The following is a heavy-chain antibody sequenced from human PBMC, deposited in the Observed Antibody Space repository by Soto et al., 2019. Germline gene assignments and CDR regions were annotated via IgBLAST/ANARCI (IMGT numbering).Heavy chain of an antibody. CDR2: AYSSEST. CDR3: ASNRTWKVDY. J-gene: IGHJ4*02. V-gene: IGHV4-39*01. D-gene: IGHD1-1*01. Sequence: NPSETLSLACTFSVSSIISITYEWGCIRQPPGRGLEWIGSAYSSESTYYNPSLKIRVTISVDTSKNQFSLKVSSVTEADTAVYYSASNRTWKVDYWGQGTLVTVSS. CDR1: VSSIISITYE.